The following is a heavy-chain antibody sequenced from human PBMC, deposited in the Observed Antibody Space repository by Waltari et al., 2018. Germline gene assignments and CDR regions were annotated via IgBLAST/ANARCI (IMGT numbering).Heavy chain of an antibody. V-gene: IGHV3-30-3*01. CDR1: GFTFSSYA. J-gene: IGHJ4*02. Sequence: QVQLVESGGGVVQPGRSLRLSCAASGFTFSSYAMHGVRQAPGKGLEWVAVISYDGSNKYYADAVKGRFTISRDNSKNTLYLQMNSLRAEDTAVYYCASYGPATVTSNNWGQGTLVTVSS. CDR3: ASYGPATVTSNN. D-gene: IGHD4-17*01. CDR2: ISYDGSNK.